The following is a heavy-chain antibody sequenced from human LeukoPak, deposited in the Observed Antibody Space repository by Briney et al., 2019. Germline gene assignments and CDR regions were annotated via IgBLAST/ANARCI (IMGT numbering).Heavy chain of an antibody. J-gene: IGHJ6*02. CDR3: AREGDYSIYYYGMDV. CDR1: GGSISSCY. CDR2: IYYSGST. D-gene: IGHD4-11*01. V-gene: IGHV4-59*01. Sequence: SETLSLTCTVSGGSISSCYWSWIRQPPGKGLEWIGYIYYSGSTNYNPSLKSRVTISVDTSKNQFSLKLSSVTAADTAVYYCAREGDYSIYYYGMDVWGQGTTVTVSS.